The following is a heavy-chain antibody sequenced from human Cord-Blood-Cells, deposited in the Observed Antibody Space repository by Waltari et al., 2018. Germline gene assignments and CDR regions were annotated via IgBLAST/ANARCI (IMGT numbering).Heavy chain of an antibody. CDR2: IYYSGRT. CDR1: GGSISSYY. D-gene: IGHD3-22*01. Sequence: QVQLQESGPGLVKPSETLSLTCTVSGGSISSYYWSWIRQPPGKGLEWIGYIYYSGRTNYNPSLKSRVTISGETSKNQFALKLSSVTAADTAVYYGARHKVYDSSGYYDAFDIWGQGTMVTVSS. J-gene: IGHJ3*02. CDR3: ARHKVYDSSGYYDAFDI. V-gene: IGHV4-59*08.